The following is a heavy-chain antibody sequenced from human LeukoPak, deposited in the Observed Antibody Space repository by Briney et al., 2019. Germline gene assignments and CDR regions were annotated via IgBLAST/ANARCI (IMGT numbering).Heavy chain of an antibody. J-gene: IGHJ4*02. Sequence: SETLSLTCTVSGGSISSYYWSWIRQPPGKGLEWIGYIYYSGSTNYNPPLKSRVTISVDTSKNQFSLKLSSVTAADTAVYYCARDLGREFDYWGQGTLVTVSS. CDR2: IYYSGST. CDR3: ARDLGREFDY. V-gene: IGHV4-59*12. D-gene: IGHD5-24*01. CDR1: GGSISSYY.